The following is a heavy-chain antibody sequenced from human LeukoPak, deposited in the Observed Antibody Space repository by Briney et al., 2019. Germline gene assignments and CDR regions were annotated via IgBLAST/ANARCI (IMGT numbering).Heavy chain of an antibody. CDR1: GFTFSSYD. Sequence: GGSLRLSCAASGFTFSSYDMYWVRQTTGKGLEWVSGIGTSGDTYYPGSVKGRFTILRENAKNSLYLQMNSLRAEDTAVYYCARDRGSGWHTFDYWGQGTLVTVSS. CDR3: ARDRGSGWHTFDY. V-gene: IGHV3-13*04. CDR2: IGTSGDT. D-gene: IGHD6-19*01. J-gene: IGHJ4*02.